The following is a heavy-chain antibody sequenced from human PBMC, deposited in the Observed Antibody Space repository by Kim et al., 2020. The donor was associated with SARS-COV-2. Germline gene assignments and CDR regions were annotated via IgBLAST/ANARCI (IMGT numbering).Heavy chain of an antibody. J-gene: IGHJ6*02. V-gene: IGHV4-34*01. D-gene: IGHD4-17*01. CDR3: ARGPRAVTTYYYYYYGMDV. Sequence: RVTISVDTSKNQFSLKLSSVTAADTAVYYCARGPRAVTTYYYYYYGMDVWGQGTTVTVSS.